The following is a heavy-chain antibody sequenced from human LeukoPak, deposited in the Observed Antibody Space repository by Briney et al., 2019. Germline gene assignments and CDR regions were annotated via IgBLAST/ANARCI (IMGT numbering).Heavy chain of an antibody. D-gene: IGHD5-24*01. CDR1: GGSFSSYY. CDR3: ALRDGYTANDY. CDR2: INHSGST. J-gene: IGHJ4*02. Sequence: SETLSLTCAVYGGSFSSYYWSWIRQPPGKGLEWIGEINHSGSTNYNPSLKSRVTISVDTSKNQFSLKLSSVTAADTAVYYCALRDGYTANDYWGQGTLVTVSS. V-gene: IGHV4-34*01.